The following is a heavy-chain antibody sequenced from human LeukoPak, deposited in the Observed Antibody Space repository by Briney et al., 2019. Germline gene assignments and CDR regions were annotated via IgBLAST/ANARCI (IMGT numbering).Heavy chain of an antibody. V-gene: IGHV4-59*01. CDR1: GDSIRGYY. CDR2: TYYSGST. Sequence: PSETLSLTCSVSGDSIRGYYWSWIRQPPGEGLEWIGNTYYSGSTNYNPSLKSRVTISVDTSKNQFSLKLSSVTAADTAVYFCARYSGSSSASDYWGQGTLVTVSS. J-gene: IGHJ4*02. D-gene: IGHD6-6*01. CDR3: ARYSGSSSASDY.